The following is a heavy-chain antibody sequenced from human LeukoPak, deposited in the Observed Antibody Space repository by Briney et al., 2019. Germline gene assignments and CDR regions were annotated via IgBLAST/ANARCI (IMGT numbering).Heavy chain of an antibody. V-gene: IGHV1-8*01. CDR2: MNPNSGNT. Sequence: ASVKVSCKASGYIFTSYDINWVRQATGQGLEWMGSMNPNSGNTGYAQKFQGRVTMTRNTSISTAYMELSSLRSEDTAVYYCARGLSFRRVVRGGDYWGQGTLVTVSS. CDR1: GYIFTSYD. J-gene: IGHJ4*02. D-gene: IGHD2-15*01. CDR3: ARGLSFRRVVRGGDY.